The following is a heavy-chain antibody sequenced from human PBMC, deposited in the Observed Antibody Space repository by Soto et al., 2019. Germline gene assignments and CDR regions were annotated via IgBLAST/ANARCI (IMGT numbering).Heavy chain of an antibody. CDR3: ARESGVRAAYDFDY. D-gene: IGHD2-8*01. J-gene: IGHJ4*02. Sequence: QVQLVESGGGVVQPGRSLRLSCVASGFTFSSYAMHWVRQAPGKGRERVTFKSYDGSNKYCADTVKGRFTISRDNSKNRLYLQMISLSAEDTAVYYCARESGVRAAYDFDYWGQGTLVIVSS. CDR2: KSYDGSNK. V-gene: IGHV3-30-3*01. CDR1: GFTFSSYA.